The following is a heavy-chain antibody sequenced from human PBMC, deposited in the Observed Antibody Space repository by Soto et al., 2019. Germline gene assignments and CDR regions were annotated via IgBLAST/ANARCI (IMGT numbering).Heavy chain of an antibody. J-gene: IGHJ6*02. CDR1: GGTFSSYA. CDR2: IIPIFGTA. CDR3: AYYGDYRYYGMDV. V-gene: IGHV1-69*13. D-gene: IGHD4-17*01. Sequence: GASGKVSCKACGGTFSSYAISWVRQAPGQGLEWMGGIIPIFGTANYAQKFQGRVTITADESTSTAYMELSSLRSEDTAVYYCAYYGDYRYYGMDVWGQGTTVTVSS.